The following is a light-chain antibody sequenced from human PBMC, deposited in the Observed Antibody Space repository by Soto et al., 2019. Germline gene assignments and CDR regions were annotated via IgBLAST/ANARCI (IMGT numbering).Light chain of an antibody. Sequence: DIVVTQSPATLSASPGERATLSCRASQSVSSNLAWYQQKPGQAPRLLIFGASTRATGLPARFSGSGSGTEFTLTISSLQSEDFAVYYCQQYNNWPWTFGQGTKVDIK. CDR3: QQYNNWPWT. V-gene: IGKV3-15*01. CDR1: QSVSSN. CDR2: GAS. J-gene: IGKJ1*01.